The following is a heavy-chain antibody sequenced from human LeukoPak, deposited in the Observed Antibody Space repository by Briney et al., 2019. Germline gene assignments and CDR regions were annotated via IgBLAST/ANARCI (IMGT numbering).Heavy chain of an antibody. CDR2: IYYSGST. CDR1: GGSISSGDYY. Sequence: PSETLSLTCTVSGGSISSGDYYWSWIRQPPGKGLEWTGYIYYSGSTYYNPSLKSRVTISVDTSKNQFSLKLSSVTAADTAVYYCARDRVAAAGSDAFDIWGQGAMVTVSS. D-gene: IGHD6-13*01. J-gene: IGHJ3*02. CDR3: ARDRVAAAGSDAFDI. V-gene: IGHV4-30-4*08.